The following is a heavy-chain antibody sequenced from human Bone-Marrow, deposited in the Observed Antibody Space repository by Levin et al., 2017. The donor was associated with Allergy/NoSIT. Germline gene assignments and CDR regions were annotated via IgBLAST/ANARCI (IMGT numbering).Heavy chain of an antibody. Sequence: SETLSLTCTVSGGSISSSSYYWGWIRQPPGKGLEWIGSIYYSGSTYYNPSLKSRVTISVDTSKNQFSLKLSSVTAADTAVYYCARHEVSECFDPWGQGTLVTVSS. CDR2: IYYSGST. J-gene: IGHJ5*02. V-gene: IGHV4-39*01. CDR3: ARHEVSECFDP. D-gene: IGHD1-14*01. CDR1: GGSISSSSYY.